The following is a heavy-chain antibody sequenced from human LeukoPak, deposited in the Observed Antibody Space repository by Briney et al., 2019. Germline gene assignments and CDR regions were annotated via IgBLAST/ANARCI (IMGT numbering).Heavy chain of an antibody. CDR2: INGDGSST. V-gene: IGHV3-74*01. J-gene: IGHJ4*02. CDR3: ARGQGDSV. D-gene: IGHD2-21*02. CDR1: GFTFSSYW. Sequence: GGSLRLSCAASGFTFSSYWMHWVRQAPGKGLVWVSRINGDGSSTSYADSVKGRFTISRDNAKNTLYLQMNSLRAEDTAVYYCARGQGDSVWGQGTLVTVSS.